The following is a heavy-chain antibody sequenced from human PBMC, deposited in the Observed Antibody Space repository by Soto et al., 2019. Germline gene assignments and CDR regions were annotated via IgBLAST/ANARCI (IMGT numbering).Heavy chain of an antibody. CDR3: GATSGGVIDY. D-gene: IGHD3-16*01. V-gene: IGHV3-30-3*01. J-gene: IGHJ4*02. CDR2: ISYDGSNK. Sequence: GSLRLSCAASGFTFSSYAMHWVRRAPGKGLEWVAVISYDGSNKYYADSVKGRFTISRDNSKNTLYLQMNSLRAEDTAVYYCGATSGGVIDYWGQGTLVTVSS. CDR1: GFTFSSYA.